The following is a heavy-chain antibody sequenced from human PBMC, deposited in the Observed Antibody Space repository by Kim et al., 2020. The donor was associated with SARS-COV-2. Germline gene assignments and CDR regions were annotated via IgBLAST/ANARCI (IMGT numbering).Heavy chain of an antibody. Sequence: SETLSLTCTVSGGSISSSSYYWGWIRQPPGKGLEWIGSIYYSGSTYYNPSLKSRVTISVDTSKNQFSLKLSSVTAADTAVYYCARLAIMVRGGRAGPGYYFDYWGQGTLVTVSS. CDR3: ARLAIMVRGGRAGPGYYFDY. V-gene: IGHV4-39*07. D-gene: IGHD3-10*01. CDR2: IYYSGST. J-gene: IGHJ4*02. CDR1: GGSISSSSYY.